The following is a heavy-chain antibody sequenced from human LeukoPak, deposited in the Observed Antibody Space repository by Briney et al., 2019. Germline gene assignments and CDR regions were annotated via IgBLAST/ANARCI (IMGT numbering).Heavy chain of an antibody. D-gene: IGHD4-17*01. Sequence: GGSLRLSCVASGVTFSSYEMDWVRQAPEKGLEWISYISDSGTTIYDADSVKGRFTISRDNAKNSVFLQMNSLRAEDTAVYYCASFYGDYGSNWFDPWGQGTLVTVSS. J-gene: IGHJ5*02. CDR2: ISDSGTTI. V-gene: IGHV3-48*03. CDR1: GVTFSSYE. CDR3: ASFYGDYGSNWFDP.